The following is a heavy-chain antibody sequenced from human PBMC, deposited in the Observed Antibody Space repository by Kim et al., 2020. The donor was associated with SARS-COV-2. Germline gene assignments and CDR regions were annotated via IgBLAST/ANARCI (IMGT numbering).Heavy chain of an antibody. CDR3: ARGRNYYDSRRSCFDP. CDR2: ISYDGINR. Sequence: GGSLRLSCAASGFPFSSYAMHWVRQAPGKGLEWVAVISYDGINRYYADSVKGRFTISRDNSKNTLYLQMDSLRAEDTAVYYCARGRNYYDSRRSCFDPWGQGTLVTVSS. D-gene: IGHD3-22*01. CDR1: GFPFSSYA. J-gene: IGHJ5*02. V-gene: IGHV3-30*04.